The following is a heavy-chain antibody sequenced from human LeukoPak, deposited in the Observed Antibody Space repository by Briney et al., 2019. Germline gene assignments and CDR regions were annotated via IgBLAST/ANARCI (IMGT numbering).Heavy chain of an antibody. V-gene: IGHV3-21*04. D-gene: IGHD6-19*01. CDR1: GFTFSSYS. CDR2: ISSSSSYI. CDR3: ARGGAEWQWLVRFDY. Sequence: PGGSLRLSCAASGFTFSSYSMNWVRQAPGKGLEWVSSISSSSSYIYYADSVKGRFTISRDNAKNSLYLQMNSLRAEDTAVYYCARGGAEWQWLVRFDYWGQGTLVTVSS. J-gene: IGHJ4*02.